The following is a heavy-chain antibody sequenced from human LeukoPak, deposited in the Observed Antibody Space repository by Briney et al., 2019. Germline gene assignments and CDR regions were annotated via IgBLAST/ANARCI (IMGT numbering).Heavy chain of an antibody. V-gene: IGHV3-7*03. J-gene: IGHJ4*02. CDR1: GFTFSTSW. Sequence: GGSLRLSCVASGFTFSTSWMTWVRQAPGKGLEWVANINQDGSEEKYADSVKGRFTIFRDNTRNSVHLQMNSLRVEDTAVYYCAKDQSIEKWLSFHYWGQGTLVTVSS. CDR2: INQDGSEE. D-gene: IGHD3-22*01. CDR3: AKDQSIEKWLSFHY.